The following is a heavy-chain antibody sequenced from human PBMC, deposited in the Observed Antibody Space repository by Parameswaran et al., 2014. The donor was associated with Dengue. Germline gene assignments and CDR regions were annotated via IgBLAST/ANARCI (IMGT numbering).Heavy chain of an antibody. J-gene: IGHJ6*02. V-gene: IGHV4-59*12. D-gene: IGHD2-15*01. CDR3: AATTGGYCSGGSCYGFLGNYYYYGMDV. Sequence: AISSARWIRQPPGKGLEWIGYIYYSGSTNYNPSLKSRVTISVDTSKNQFSLKLSSVTAADTAVYYCAATTGGYCSGGSCYGFLGNYYYYGMDVWGQGTTVTVSS. CDR1: AISSA. CDR2: IYYSGST.